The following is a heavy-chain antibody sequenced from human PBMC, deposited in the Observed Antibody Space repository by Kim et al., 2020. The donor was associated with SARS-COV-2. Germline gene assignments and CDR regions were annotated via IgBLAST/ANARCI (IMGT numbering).Heavy chain of an antibody. CDR1: GFTFTNYW. D-gene: IGHD1-26*01. J-gene: IGHJ4*02. Sequence: GGSLRLSCAASGFTFTNYWMSWVRQVPGRGLEWVANINQDGSEKYCVDSVKGRFTISRDNAENSLYLQMNSLRAEDTAVYYCARDKIVGATYFDSWGQGILVTVST. V-gene: IGHV3-7*01. CDR3: ARDKIVGATYFDS. CDR2: INQDGSEK.